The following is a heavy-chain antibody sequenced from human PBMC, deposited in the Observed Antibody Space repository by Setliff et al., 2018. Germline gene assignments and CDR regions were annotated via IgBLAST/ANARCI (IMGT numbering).Heavy chain of an antibody. Sequence: SETLSLTCTVSGGSISSYYWSWIRQPPGKGLEWIGYIYYSGSTYYNPSLKSRVTISVDTSKNQFSLKLSSVTAADTAVYYCARGRNVAARLLDSWGQGTLVTVSS. D-gene: IGHD6-6*01. CDR3: ARGRNVAARLLDS. CDR2: IYYSGST. V-gene: IGHV4-59*12. J-gene: IGHJ4*02. CDR1: GGSISSYY.